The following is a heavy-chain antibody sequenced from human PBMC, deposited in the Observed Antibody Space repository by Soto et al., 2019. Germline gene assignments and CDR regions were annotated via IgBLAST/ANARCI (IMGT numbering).Heavy chain of an antibody. V-gene: IGHV3-11*01. CDR2: ISSSGGTI. J-gene: IGHJ6*02. CDR1: GFTFSDYY. D-gene: IGHD2-2*01. Sequence: GSLRLSCAASGFTFSDYYMSWIRQAPGKGLEWVSYISSSGGTIYYADSVKGRFTISRDNAKNSLYLQMNSLRAEDTAVYYCARDQPLFMVYYGMDVWGQGTTVTVSS. CDR3: ARDQPLFMVYYGMDV.